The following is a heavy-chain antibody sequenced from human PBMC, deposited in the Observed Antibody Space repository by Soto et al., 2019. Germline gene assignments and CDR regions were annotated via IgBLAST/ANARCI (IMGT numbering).Heavy chain of an antibody. Sequence: QERVVESGGGVVQPGRSLRLSCAASGFTVTGYSMHWVRQAPGKGLEWVALISYDGTYKDYADSVKGRFSISRDYSNNALYLQMNSLTTEDTAVYYCVRCWGTGDGSNLGYNWFDPWGQGTLVIVSS. V-gene: IGHV3-30-3*01. CDR2: ISYDGTYK. CDR1: GFTVTGYS. J-gene: IGHJ5*02. CDR3: VRCWGTGDGSNLGYNWFDP. D-gene: IGHD1-1*01.